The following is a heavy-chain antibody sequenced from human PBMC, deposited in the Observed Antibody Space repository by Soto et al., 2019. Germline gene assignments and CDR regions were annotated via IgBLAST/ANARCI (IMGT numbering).Heavy chain of an antibody. V-gene: IGHV1-58*01. CDR1: GFTFISSA. Sequence: GASVKVSCKASGFTFISSAVQWVRQARGQRLEWIGWIVVGSGNTNYAQKFQERVTITRDMSTSTAYMELSSLRSEDTAVYYSAADLNDFWSGYSHGNYYYYGMDVWGQGTTVTVSS. D-gene: IGHD3-3*01. J-gene: IGHJ6*02. CDR3: AADLNDFWSGYSHGNYYYYGMDV. CDR2: IVVGSGNT.